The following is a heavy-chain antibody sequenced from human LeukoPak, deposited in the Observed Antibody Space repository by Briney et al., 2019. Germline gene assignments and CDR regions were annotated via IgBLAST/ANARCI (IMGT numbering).Heavy chain of an antibody. CDR3: ARSALCGGDCYGGFNFDY. CDR1: GGTFSIYA. D-gene: IGHD2-21*02. V-gene: IGHV1-69*13. Sequence: SVTVSFTASGGTFSIYAISWVRQAPGQGLEWMGGIIPIFGTANYAQKFQGRVTITADESTSTAYMELSSLRSEDTAVYYCARSALCGGDCYGGFNFDYWGQGTLVTVSS. CDR2: IIPIFGTA. J-gene: IGHJ4*02.